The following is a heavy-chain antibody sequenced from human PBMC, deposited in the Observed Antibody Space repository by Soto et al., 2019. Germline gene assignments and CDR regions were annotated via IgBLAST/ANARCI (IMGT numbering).Heavy chain of an antibody. Sequence: GGSLRLSCAASGFTFSSYGMHWVRQAPGKGLEWVAVIWYDGSNKYYADSVKGRFTISRDNSKNTLYLQMNSLRAEDTAVYYSAKGPSGRTGFYFDYWGQGALVTVSS. CDR2: IWYDGSNK. CDR1: GFTFSSYG. J-gene: IGHJ4*02. V-gene: IGHV3-33*06. CDR3: AKGPSGRTGFYFDY. D-gene: IGHD5-12*01.